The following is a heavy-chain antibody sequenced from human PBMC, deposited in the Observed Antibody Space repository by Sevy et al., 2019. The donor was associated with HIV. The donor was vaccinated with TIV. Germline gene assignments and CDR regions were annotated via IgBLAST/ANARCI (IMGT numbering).Heavy chain of an antibody. CDR2: INPNSDGT. D-gene: IGHD3-3*01. CDR1: GNTFTVYY. J-gene: IGHJ1*01. Sequence: ASVKDSCKASGNTFTVYYIHWVRQAPGQGLEYMGRINPNSDGTNYAPKFQGRVTMTTDTSISTAYMELSRLPSDDTAVYYCPRGITIFGADADCFHHCGQGTLVTVSS. CDR3: PRGITIFGADADCFHH. V-gene: IGHV1-2*06.